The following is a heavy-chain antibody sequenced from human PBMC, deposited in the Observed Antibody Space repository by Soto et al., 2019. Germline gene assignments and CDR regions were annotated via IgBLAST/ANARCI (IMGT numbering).Heavy chain of an antibody. Sequence: GGSLRLSCAASGFTFSSYAMSWVRQAPGKGLEWVSAISGSGGSTYYADSVKGRFTISRDNSKNTLYLQMNSLRAEDTAVYYCAVGGHIVAKFGESVVDYWGQGTLVTVSS. J-gene: IGHJ4*02. CDR3: AVGGHIVAKFGESVVDY. V-gene: IGHV3-23*01. CDR1: GFTFSSYA. CDR2: ISGSGGST. D-gene: IGHD5-12*01.